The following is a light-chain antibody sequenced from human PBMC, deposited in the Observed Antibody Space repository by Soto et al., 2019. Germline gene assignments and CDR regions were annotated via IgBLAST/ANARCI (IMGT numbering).Light chain of an antibody. CDR1: TSAIGAYNY. CDR3: SSYTTINTVVL. J-gene: IGLJ3*02. V-gene: IGLV2-14*03. Sequence: QSALTQPASVSGSPGQSITFSCTGTTSAIGAYNYVSWYQHHPGKAPKLLIYDVTARPSGVSDRFSGSKSGTTASLTISGLQAEDEADYFCSSYTTINTVVLFGGGTKLTVL. CDR2: DVT.